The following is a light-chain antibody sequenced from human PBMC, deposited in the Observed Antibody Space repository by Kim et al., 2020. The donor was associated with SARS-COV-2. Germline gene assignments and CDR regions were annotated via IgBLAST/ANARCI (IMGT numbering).Light chain of an antibody. CDR1: QRVGSNY. CDR3: QQYGDPIT. Sequence: PGERAALSCRASQRVGSNYLAWYQQKPGQVPRLLIYEASSRTAAVPERFSGSGSGTEFTLTINRVEPEDFAVYYCQQYGDPITFGQGTRLEIK. V-gene: IGKV3-20*01. CDR2: EAS. J-gene: IGKJ5*01.